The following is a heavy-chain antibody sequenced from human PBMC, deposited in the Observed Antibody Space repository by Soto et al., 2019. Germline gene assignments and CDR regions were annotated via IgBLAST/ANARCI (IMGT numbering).Heavy chain of an antibody. V-gene: IGHV1-46*01. D-gene: IGHD4-17*01. CDR3: AREKSRGDYGEAPQTKCSVP. CDR1: GYTFTSYY. CDR2: INPSGGST. Sequence: GASVKVSCKSSGYTFTSYYMHWVRQAPGQGLEWMGIINPSGGSTSYAQKFQGRVTMTRDASTSTVYMELSSLRSEDTAVYYCAREKSRGDYGEAPQTKCSVPWGQGTLVTVSS. J-gene: IGHJ5*02.